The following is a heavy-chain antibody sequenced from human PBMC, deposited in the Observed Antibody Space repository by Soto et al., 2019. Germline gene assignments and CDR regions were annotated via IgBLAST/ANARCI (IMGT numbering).Heavy chain of an antibody. CDR1: AFTFRSYT. Sequence: PLGVLRLSCAASAFTFRSYTMHWVRQAPGKGLEWVATISYDGSKTNYADSVRGRFTISRDNSKSTLFLQMDSLRPEDTAVYSCARDRDSSYFPPPYYFDSWGQGTLVTVSS. CDR2: ISYDGSKT. J-gene: IGHJ4*02. CDR3: ARDRDSSYFPPPYYFDS. D-gene: IGHD4-4*01. V-gene: IGHV3-30*04.